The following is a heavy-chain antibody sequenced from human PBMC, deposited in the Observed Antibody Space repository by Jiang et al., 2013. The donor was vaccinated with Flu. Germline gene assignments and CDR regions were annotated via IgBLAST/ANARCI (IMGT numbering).Heavy chain of an antibody. CDR2: MNPNSGNT. Sequence: GAEVKKPGASVKVSCKASQYTFTNYEINWVRQATGQGLEWMGWMNPNSGNTGYAQKFQGRVTMTRDTSISTAYMELTSLRSEDTAVYYCARGSGWYRLSDYWGQGTLVTVSS. D-gene: IGHD6-19*01. V-gene: IGHV1-8*01. J-gene: IGHJ4*02. CDR3: ARGSGWYRLSDY. CDR1: QYTFTNYE.